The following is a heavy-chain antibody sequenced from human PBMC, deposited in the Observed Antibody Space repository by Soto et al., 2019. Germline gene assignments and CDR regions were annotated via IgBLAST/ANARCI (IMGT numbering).Heavy chain of an antibody. V-gene: IGHV1-69*13. Sequence: SVKVSGKASGATFSSYAISWVRQAPGQGLEWMGGIIPIFGTATYAQKFQGRVPITADESRSTAYMELISLRSEDTAVYYCARTSYIGYVTPLDYWAQ. CDR1: GATFSSYA. CDR2: IIPIFGTA. J-gene: IGHJ4*01. D-gene: IGHD5-12*01. CDR3: ARTSYIGYVTPLDY.